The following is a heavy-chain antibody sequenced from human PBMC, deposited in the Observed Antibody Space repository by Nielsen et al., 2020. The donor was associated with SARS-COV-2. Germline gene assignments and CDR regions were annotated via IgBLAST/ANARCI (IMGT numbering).Heavy chain of an antibody. V-gene: IGHV3-30-3*01. CDR3: GYSSSWYYFDY. CDR1: GFTFSSYA. D-gene: IGHD6-13*01. CDR2: ISYDGSNK. Sequence: GGSLRLSCAASGFTFSSYAMHWVRQAPGKGLEWVAVISYDGSNKYYADSVKGRFTISRDNSKNTLYLQMNSLRAEDTAVYYCGYSSSWYYFDYWGQGTLVTVSS. J-gene: IGHJ4*02.